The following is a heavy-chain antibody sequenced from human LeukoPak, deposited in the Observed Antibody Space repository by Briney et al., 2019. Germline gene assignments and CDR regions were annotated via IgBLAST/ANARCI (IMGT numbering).Heavy chain of an antibody. V-gene: IGHV3-20*01. CDR1: GFTFSHAW. D-gene: IGHD2-15*01. Sequence: PGGSLRLSCAASGFTFSHAWMSWVRQAPGKGLEWVSGINWNGGSTGYADSVKGRFTISRDNAKNSLYLQMNSLRAEDTALYHCARDSTGCSGGSCYVGSPRGMDVWGQGTTVTVSS. CDR2: INWNGGST. CDR3: ARDSTGCSGGSCYVGSPRGMDV. J-gene: IGHJ6*02.